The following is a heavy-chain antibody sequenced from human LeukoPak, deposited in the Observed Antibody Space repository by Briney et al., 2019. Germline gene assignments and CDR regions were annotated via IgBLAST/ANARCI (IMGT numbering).Heavy chain of an antibody. Sequence: PETLCLTCSVSGGSISSYYWSWIRQPPGKGLEWIGYIYYSGSTNYNPSLKSRVTISVDTSKNQFSLKLSSVTAADTAVYFCARGFRGDNLDYWGQGTLVTVSS. D-gene: IGHD1-14*01. V-gene: IGHV4-59*08. CDR1: GGSISSYY. J-gene: IGHJ4*02. CDR2: IYYSGST. CDR3: ARGFRGDNLDY.